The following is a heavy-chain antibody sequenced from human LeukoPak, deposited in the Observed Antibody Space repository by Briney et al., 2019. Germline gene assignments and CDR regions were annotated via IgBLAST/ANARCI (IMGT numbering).Heavy chain of an antibody. V-gene: IGHV1-46*01. J-gene: IGHJ5*02. CDR1: GYTFTGYY. Sequence: RASVKVSCKASGYTFTGYYMHWVRQAPGQGLEWMGIINPSGGSTSYAQKFQGRVTMTRDMSTSTVYMELSSLRSEDMAVYYCTRGARFRSYGSGTYYTSLPFDPWGQGTLVTVSS. CDR3: TRGARFRSYGSGTYYTSLPFDP. D-gene: IGHD3-10*01. CDR2: INPSGGST.